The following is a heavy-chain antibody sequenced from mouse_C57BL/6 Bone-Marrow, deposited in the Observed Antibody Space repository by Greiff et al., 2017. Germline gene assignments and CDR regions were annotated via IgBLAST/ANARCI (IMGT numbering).Heavy chain of an antibody. CDR1: GYTFTSYW. V-gene: IGHV1-52*01. CDR2: IDPSDSET. Sequence: QVQLQQPGAELVRPGSSVKLSCKASGYTFTSYWMHWVKQRPIQGLEWIGNIDPSDSETHYNQKFKDKATLTVDKSSSTAYMQLSSLTSEDSAVYYCAHHYYGSSWYVDVWGTGTTVTVSS. CDR3: AHHYYGSSWYVDV. D-gene: IGHD1-1*01. J-gene: IGHJ1*03.